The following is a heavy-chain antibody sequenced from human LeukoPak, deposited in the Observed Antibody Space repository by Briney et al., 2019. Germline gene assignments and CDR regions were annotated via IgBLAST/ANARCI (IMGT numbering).Heavy chain of an antibody. D-gene: IGHD2-8*02. CDR2: MNPNSGNT. Sequence: GASVKVSCKASGYTFTSYDVNWVRQATGQGLEWMGWMNPNSGNTGYAQKFQGRVTITRNTSISTAYMELSSLRSEDTAVYYCARSASGGSPDYYYYYMDVWGKGTTVTVSS. V-gene: IGHV1-8*03. J-gene: IGHJ6*03. CDR1: GYTFTSYD. CDR3: ARSASGGSPDYYYYYMDV.